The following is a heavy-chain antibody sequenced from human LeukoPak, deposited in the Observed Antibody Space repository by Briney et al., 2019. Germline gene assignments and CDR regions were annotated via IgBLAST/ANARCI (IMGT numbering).Heavy chain of an antibody. J-gene: IGHJ4*02. V-gene: IGHV4-39*07. D-gene: IGHD2-2*01. CDR3: ARSPTKRVPEDY. CDR1: GGSISSSSYY. CDR2: IFHSGST. Sequence: SETLSLTCTVSGGSISSSSYYWGWIRQPPGKGLEWIGQIFHSGSTSYSPSLKSRVTISMDKSKNHISLRLTSVTAADTAVYYCARSPTKRVPEDYWGQGTLVTVSS.